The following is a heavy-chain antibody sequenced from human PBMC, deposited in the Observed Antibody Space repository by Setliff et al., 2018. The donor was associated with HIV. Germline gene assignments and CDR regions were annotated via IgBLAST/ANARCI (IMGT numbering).Heavy chain of an antibody. CDR1: GYSFTTYW. V-gene: IGHV5-51*01. Sequence: PGESLKISCKGSGYSFTTYWITWVRQMPGKGLEWMAMIYPDDSDTRYSPSFQVQVTLSVDKSINTAYLQWSSLKASDTAMYYCARDYDTSGYPLWGQGTMVTVSS. D-gene: IGHD3-22*01. J-gene: IGHJ3*01. CDR3: ARDYDTSGYPL. CDR2: IYPDDSDT.